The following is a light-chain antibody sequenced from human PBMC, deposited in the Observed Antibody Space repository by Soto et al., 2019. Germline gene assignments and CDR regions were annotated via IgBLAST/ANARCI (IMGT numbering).Light chain of an antibody. Sequence: QSALTQPASVSGSPGQSITISCTGTSSDVGGYNYVSWYQHHPGKAPKLMIYDVSNRPSGVSNRFSGSKSGNTASLTISGLQAEDEADDYCSSYTSSSTVVFGGGTKVTVL. CDR1: SSDVGGYNY. CDR2: DVS. J-gene: IGLJ2*01. CDR3: SSYTSSSTVV. V-gene: IGLV2-14*03.